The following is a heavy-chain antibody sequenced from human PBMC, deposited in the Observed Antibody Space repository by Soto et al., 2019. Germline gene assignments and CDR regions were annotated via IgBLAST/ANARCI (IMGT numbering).Heavy chain of an antibody. CDR1: GGSISDFY. CDR3: ARGGGYDFRSSQAPPIDV. CDR2: LYYTGST. J-gene: IGHJ6*02. D-gene: IGHD3-3*01. Sequence: ETLSLTCNVSGGSISDFYWSWIRQSPGKRLEWIGYLYYTGSTNYNPALKSRVTISLDTSKNQFSLKVRSVTAADTAVYYCARGGGYDFRSSQAPPIDVWGQGTTVTVSS. V-gene: IGHV4-59*01.